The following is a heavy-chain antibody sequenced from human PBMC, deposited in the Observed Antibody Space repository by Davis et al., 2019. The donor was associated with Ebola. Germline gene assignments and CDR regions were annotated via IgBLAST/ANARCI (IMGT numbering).Heavy chain of an antibody. CDR3: ARALSATYDYYMDV. J-gene: IGHJ6*03. V-gene: IGHV1-8*01. D-gene: IGHD2-15*01. CDR2: MNPNSGNT. CDR1: GYTFTSYD. Sequence: AASVKVSCKASGYTFTSYDINWVRQATGQGLEWMGWMNPNSGNTGYAQNFQGRVTMTRNTSISTAYMELSSLRSEDTAVYYCARALSATYDYYMDVWGKGSAVAVSS.